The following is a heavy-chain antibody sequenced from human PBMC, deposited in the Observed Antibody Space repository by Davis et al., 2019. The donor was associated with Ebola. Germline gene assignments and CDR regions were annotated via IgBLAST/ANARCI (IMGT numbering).Heavy chain of an antibody. CDR1: GYTFTSYA. J-gene: IGHJ4*02. D-gene: IGHD2-21*02. CDR3: ARGPSVATAHYFDY. V-gene: IGHV1-18*01. Sequence: ASVKVSCKASGYTFTSYAMHWVRQAPGQRLEWMGWISAYNGNTNYAQKLQGRVTMTTDTSTSTAYMELRSLRSDDTAVYYCARGPSVATAHYFDYWGQGTLVTVSS. CDR2: ISAYNGNT.